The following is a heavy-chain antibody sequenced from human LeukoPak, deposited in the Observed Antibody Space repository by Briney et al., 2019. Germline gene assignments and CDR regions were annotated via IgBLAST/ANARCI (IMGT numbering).Heavy chain of an antibody. CDR1: GYSFTNYW. D-gene: IGHD3-22*01. J-gene: IGHJ4*02. Sequence: GESLKISCKGSGYSFTNYWIGWVRQMPGKVLGWMGIIYPGDSDTRSSPFCQGQVTISADKSINTAYLQWSSLKASDTAMYYCARGSGYLAYWGQGPLVTVSS. CDR3: ARGSGYLAY. CDR2: IYPGDSDT. V-gene: IGHV5-51*01.